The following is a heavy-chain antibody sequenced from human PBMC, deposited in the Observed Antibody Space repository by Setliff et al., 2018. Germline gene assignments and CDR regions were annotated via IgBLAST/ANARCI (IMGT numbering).Heavy chain of an antibody. CDR3: ARWGPYGSGSSPPFDY. Sequence: SETLSLTCTVSGGSISSYYWSWIRQPAGKGLEWIGHIYIGGSANYNPSLKSRVTMSVDTSQNQFSLKLSSVTAADTAVYYCARWGPYGSGSSPPFDYWGQGALVTVSS. CDR2: IYIGGSA. V-gene: IGHV4-4*07. D-gene: IGHD3-10*01. J-gene: IGHJ4*02. CDR1: GGSISSYY.